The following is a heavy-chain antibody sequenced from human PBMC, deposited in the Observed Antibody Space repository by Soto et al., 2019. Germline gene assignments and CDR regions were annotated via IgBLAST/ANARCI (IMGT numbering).Heavy chain of an antibody. Sequence: QVQLVQSGAEVKKPGSSVKVSCKASGGTFSSYAISWVRQAPGQGLEWMGGIIPIFGTANYAQKFQGRVXIXAXXSTSTADMELSSLRSEDTAVYYCARWRRTYYGMDVWGQGTTVTVSS. J-gene: IGHJ6*02. CDR3: ARWRRTYYGMDV. CDR1: GGTFSSYA. CDR2: IIPIFGTA. V-gene: IGHV1-69*12.